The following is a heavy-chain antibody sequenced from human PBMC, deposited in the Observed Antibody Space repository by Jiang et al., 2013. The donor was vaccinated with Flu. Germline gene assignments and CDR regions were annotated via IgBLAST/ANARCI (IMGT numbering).Heavy chain of an antibody. CDR2: ISYDGSNK. Sequence: SGGGVVQPGRSLRLSCAASGFTFSSYAMHWVRQAPGKGLEWVAVISYDGSNKYYADSVKGRFTISRDNSKNTLYLQMNSLRAEDTAVYYCARDRWGYGSGSPPMDVWGQGTTVTVSS. J-gene: IGHJ6*02. D-gene: IGHD3-10*01. V-gene: IGHV3-30-3*01. CDR1: GFTFSSYA. CDR3: ARDRWGYGSGSPPMDV.